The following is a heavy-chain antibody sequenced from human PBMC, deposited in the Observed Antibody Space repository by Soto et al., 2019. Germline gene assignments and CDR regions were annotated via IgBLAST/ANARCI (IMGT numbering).Heavy chain of an antibody. V-gene: IGHV3-48*02. CDR2: ISSSSSTI. J-gene: IGHJ4*02. Sequence: SGGSLRLSCAASGFTFSSYSMNWVRQAPGKGLEWVSYISSSSSTIYYADSVKGRFTISRDNAKNSLYLQMNSLRDEDTAVYYCARDLRNTYYYDSSGYFFDYWGQGTLVTVSS. D-gene: IGHD3-22*01. CDR1: GFTFSSYS. CDR3: ARDLRNTYYYDSSGYFFDY.